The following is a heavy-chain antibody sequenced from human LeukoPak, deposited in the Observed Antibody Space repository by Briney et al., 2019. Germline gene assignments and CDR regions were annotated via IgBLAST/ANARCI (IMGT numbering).Heavy chain of an antibody. CDR1: GGTFSSYA. J-gene: IGHJ4*02. D-gene: IGHD2-15*01. CDR2: IIPILGIA. V-gene: IGHV1-69*04. Sequence: ASVKVSCKASGGTFSSYAISWVRQAPGQGLEWMGRIIPILGIANYAQKFQGRVTITADKSTSTAYMELSSLRSEDTAVYYCARVPSSYCSGGSCSGYWGQGTLVTVSS. CDR3: ARVPSSYCSGGSCSGY.